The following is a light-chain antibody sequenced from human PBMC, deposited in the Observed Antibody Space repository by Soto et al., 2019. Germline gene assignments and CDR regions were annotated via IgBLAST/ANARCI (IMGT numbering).Light chain of an antibody. J-gene: IGKJ4*01. CDR3: QQFSSYPLT. CDR2: DAS. Sequence: EFLLTQSPGTLSLSQWERATLSWRASQTVRNNYLAWYQQKPGQAPRLLIYDASSRATGIPDRFSGGGSGTDFTLTISRLEPEDFAVYYCQQFSSYPLTFGGGTKVDIK. V-gene: IGKV3-20*01. CDR1: QTVRNNY.